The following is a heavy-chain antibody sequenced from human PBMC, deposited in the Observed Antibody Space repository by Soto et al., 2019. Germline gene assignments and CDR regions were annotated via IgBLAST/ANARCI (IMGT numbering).Heavy chain of an antibody. CDR1: GFTFSSYA. CDR3: ARRAYSGYEIDY. V-gene: IGHV3-64*01. CDR2: ISSNGGST. Sequence: EVQLVESGGGLVQPGGSLRLSCAASGFTFSSYAMHLVRQAPGKGLEYVSDISSNGGSTYYSNSVKGRFTISRDNSKNTLYLEMGSLRAEDMAVYYCARRAYSGYEIDYWGQGTLVTVSS. J-gene: IGHJ4*02. D-gene: IGHD5-12*01.